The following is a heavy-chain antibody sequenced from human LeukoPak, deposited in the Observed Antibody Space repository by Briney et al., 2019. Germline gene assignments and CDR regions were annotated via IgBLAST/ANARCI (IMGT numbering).Heavy chain of an antibody. CDR3: ARQRSVYYGSTYYYYYMDV. CDR2: INPNSGGT. V-gene: IGHV1-2*02. J-gene: IGHJ6*03. D-gene: IGHD3-10*01. Sequence: GASVKVSCKASGYTFTGYYMHWVRQAPGQGLEWMGWINPNSGGTNYAQKFQGRVTMTRDTSISTAYLQWSSLKASDTAMYYCARQRSVYYGSTYYYYYMDVWGKGTTVTISS. CDR1: GYTFTGYY.